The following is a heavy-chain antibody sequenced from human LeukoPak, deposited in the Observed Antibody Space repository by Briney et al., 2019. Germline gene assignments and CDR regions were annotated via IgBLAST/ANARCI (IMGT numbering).Heavy chain of an antibody. CDR3: ARDRGSTGRYGMNY. CDR2: IKNDGSST. Sequence: GGSLRLSCAASGFTFSGYWMHWVRQAPGKGLVWVSRIKNDGSSTNYADSVKGRFTISRDNAKNTLYLQLNSLRAEDTAVYYCARDRGSTGRYGMNYWGQGILVTVSS. J-gene: IGHJ4*02. CDR1: GFTFSGYW. D-gene: IGHD6-19*01. V-gene: IGHV3-74*01.